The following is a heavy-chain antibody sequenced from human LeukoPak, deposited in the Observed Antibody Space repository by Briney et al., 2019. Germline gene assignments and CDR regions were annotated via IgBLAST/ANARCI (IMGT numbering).Heavy chain of an antibody. Sequence: AESLRLSCSASGFTFSSYAMHWVRQAPGKGLEYVSAMSSNGGSRYYADSVKGRFTISRDNSKNTLYLQMSSLRAEDTAVYYCVVQGWVFRAPTQFYFDYWGQGTLVTDSS. V-gene: IGHV3-64D*06. CDR1: GFTFSSYA. J-gene: IGHJ4*02. CDR2: MSSNGGSR. CDR3: VVQGWVFRAPTQFYFDY. D-gene: IGHD1-1*01.